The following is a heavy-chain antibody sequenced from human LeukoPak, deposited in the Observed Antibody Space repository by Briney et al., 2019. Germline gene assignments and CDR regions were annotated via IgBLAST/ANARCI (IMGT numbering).Heavy chain of an antibody. V-gene: IGHV4-39*07. CDR1: SGSISTSNYY. D-gene: IGHD2-8*02. CDR2: IYHSGST. J-gene: IGHJ4*02. CDR3: ATYRQVLLPFES. Sequence: SETLSLTCTVSSGSISTSNYYWGWVRQPPGRGLEWIGEIYHSGSTNYNPSLKSRVTISVDKSKNQFSLKLSSVTAADTAVYYCATYRQVLLPFESWGQGTLVTVSS.